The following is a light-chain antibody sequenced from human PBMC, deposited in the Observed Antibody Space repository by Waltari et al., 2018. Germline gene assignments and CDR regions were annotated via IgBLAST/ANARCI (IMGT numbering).Light chain of an antibody. CDR2: DIN. V-gene: IGLV2-11*01. CDR3: CSCVGRNIYWV. Sequence: QSALTQPRSVSGSPGQSVTISCTGTSSDVGANNFVSWYQHHPDKAPKLIIYDINKRPSGVPGRCSGSKSGNTASLTISGLQAEDEADYYCCSCVGRNIYWVFGGGTKLTVL. CDR1: SSDVGANNF. J-gene: IGLJ3*02.